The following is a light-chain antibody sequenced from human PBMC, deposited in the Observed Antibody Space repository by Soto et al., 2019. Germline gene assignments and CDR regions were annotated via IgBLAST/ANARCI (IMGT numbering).Light chain of an antibody. J-gene: IGKJ1*01. Sequence: DLVMTQSADSLAVSLGERATINCKSSQSVLYSSNNKNYLVWYQQKPGQPPKLLIYWASTRDSGVPDRFSGSGSGTDFTLTISSLQAEDVAVYYCQQYYSTPWTFGQGTKVEIK. CDR3: QQYYSTPWT. V-gene: IGKV4-1*01. CDR1: QSVLYSSNNKNY. CDR2: WAS.